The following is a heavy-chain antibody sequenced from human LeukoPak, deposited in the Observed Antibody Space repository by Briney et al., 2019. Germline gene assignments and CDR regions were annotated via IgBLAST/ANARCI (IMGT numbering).Heavy chain of an antibody. D-gene: IGHD6-13*01. CDR1: GFTFSSYA. J-gene: IGHJ6*02. V-gene: IGHV3-23*01. CDR2: ISGSGGST. CDR3: AKDLFSSRWNYYYYGMDV. Sequence: PGGSLRLSCAASGFTFSSYAMSWVRQAPGKGLEWVSAISGSGGSTYYADSVKGRFTISRDNSKNTLCLQMNSLRAEDTAVYYCAKDLFSSRWNYYYYGMDVWGQGTTVTVSS.